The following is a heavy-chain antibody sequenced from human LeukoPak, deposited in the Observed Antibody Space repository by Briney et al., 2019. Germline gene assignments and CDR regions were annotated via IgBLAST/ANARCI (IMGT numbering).Heavy chain of an antibody. J-gene: IGHJ6*03. Sequence: SGTLSLTCSVAGDSMNSYFWAWIRQPPGRGLEWIGFIYYSGSASNYSPSLQSRVTMSADTSKNQFSLKLTSMTAADSATYYCARRRQTCQPLCYYYLDVWGKGTTVTVSS. CDR2: IYYSGSAS. V-gene: IGHV4-59*08. D-gene: IGHD3-10*02. CDR3: ARRRQTCQPLCYYYLDV. CDR1: GDSMNSYF.